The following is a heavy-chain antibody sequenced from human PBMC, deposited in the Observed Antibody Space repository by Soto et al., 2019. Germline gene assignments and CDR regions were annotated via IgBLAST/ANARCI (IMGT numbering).Heavy chain of an antibody. CDR1: GGSITSGGYY. J-gene: IGHJ5*02. CDR2: IFYTGTT. V-gene: IGHV4-31*03. CDR3: ARDTTLLGVALQTGFDH. D-gene: IGHD3-3*01. Sequence: PSETLSLTCTVSGGSITSGGYYWNWIRQHPGKGLEWIGYIFYTGTTRYNSALQSRVSISVDSTKNHFSLKLTSVTAADTAVYYCARDTTLLGVALQTGFDHWGPGTLVTVSS.